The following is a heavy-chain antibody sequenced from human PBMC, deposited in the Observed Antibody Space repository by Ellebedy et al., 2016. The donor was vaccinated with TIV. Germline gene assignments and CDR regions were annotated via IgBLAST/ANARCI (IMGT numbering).Heavy chain of an antibody. CDR1: GGSISSYY. D-gene: IGHD3-10*01. Sequence: MPSETLSLTCTVSGGSISSYYWSWIRQPPGKGLEWIGYIYYSGSTNYNPSLKSRVTISVDTSKNQFSLKLSSVTAADTAVYYCARVRISITMVRGVIIKEEGYYGMDVWGQGTTVTVSS. J-gene: IGHJ6*02. CDR3: ARVRISITMVRGVIIKEEGYYGMDV. V-gene: IGHV4-59*01. CDR2: IYYSGST.